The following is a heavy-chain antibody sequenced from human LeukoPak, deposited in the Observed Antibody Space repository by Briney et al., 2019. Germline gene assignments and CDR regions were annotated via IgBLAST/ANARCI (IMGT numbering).Heavy chain of an antibody. CDR1: GFTFSNAW. CDR2: IKSKTDGGTT. CDR3: TTDKRDYVWGSYRPGV. D-gene: IGHD3-16*02. V-gene: IGHV3-15*01. Sequence: GGSLRLSCAASGFTFSNAWMSWVRQAPGKGLEWVGRIKSKTDGGTTDYAAPVKGRFTISRDDSKNTLYLQMNSLKTEDTAVYYRTTDKRDYVWGSYRPGVWGQGTTVTVSS. J-gene: IGHJ6*02.